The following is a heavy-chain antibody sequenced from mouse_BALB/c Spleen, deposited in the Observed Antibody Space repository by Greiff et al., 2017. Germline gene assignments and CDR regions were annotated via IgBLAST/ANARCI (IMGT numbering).Heavy chain of an antibody. D-gene: IGHD2-1*01. J-gene: IGHJ4*01. CDR2: ISYSGST. V-gene: IGHV3-8*02. CDR1: GDSITSGY. Sequence: VHVKQSGPSLVKPSQTLSLTCSVTGDSITSGYWNWIRKFPGHKLEYMGYISYSGSTYYNPSLKSRISITRDTSKNQYYLQLNSVTTEDTATYYCARFFGNYGEMDYWGQGTSVTVSS. CDR3: ARFFGNYGEMDY.